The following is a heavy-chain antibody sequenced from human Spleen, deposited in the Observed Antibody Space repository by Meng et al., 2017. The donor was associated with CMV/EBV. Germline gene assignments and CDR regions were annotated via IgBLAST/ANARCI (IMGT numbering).Heavy chain of an antibody. J-gene: IGHJ6*02. V-gene: IGHV3-23*03. CDR2: IYSGGSAT. D-gene: IGHD1-26*01. CDR1: GFTFSSYW. CDR3: AKIGSFTYYYYGMDV. Sequence: GESLKISCAASGFTFSSYWMSWVRQAPGKGLEWVSVIYSGGSATYYADSMKGRFTISRDNSKNTLFLQMDSLGAEDTAVYYCAKIGSFTYYYYGMDVWGQGTTVTVSS.